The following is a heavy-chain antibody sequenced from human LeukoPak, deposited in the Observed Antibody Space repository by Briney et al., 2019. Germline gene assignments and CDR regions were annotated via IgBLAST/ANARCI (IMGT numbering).Heavy chain of an antibody. D-gene: IGHD1-26*01. CDR1: GYTLTELS. V-gene: IGHV1-24*01. CDR2: FDPEDGET. J-gene: IGHJ3*02. Sequence: ASVKVSCKVSGYTLTELSMHWVRQAPGKGLEWMGGFDPEDGETIYAQKFQGRVTMTEDTSTDTAYMELRSLRSDDTAVYYCARVRLVGATTEDAFDIWGQGTMVTVSA. CDR3: ARVRLVGATTEDAFDI.